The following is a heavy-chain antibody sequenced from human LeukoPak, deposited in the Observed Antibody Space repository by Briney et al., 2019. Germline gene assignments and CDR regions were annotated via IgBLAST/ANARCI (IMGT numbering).Heavy chain of an antibody. D-gene: IGHD3-22*01. J-gene: IGHJ4*02. V-gene: IGHV4-59*01. CDR3: ARAPDDTSGYYPLDY. Sequence: SETLSLTCAVYGGSFSGYYWSWIRQPPGKGLEWIGYIYYSGSTNYNPSLKRRVTISVDTSKNQFSLRLSSVTAADTAVYYCARAPDDTSGYYPLDYWGQGTLVTVSS. CDR2: IYYSGST. CDR1: GGSFSGYY.